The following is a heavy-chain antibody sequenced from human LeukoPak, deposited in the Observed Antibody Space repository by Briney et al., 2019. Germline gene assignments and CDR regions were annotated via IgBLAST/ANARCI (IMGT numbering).Heavy chain of an antibody. V-gene: IGHV5-51*01. J-gene: IGHJ2*01. CDR2: IHPGNSYT. CDR3: ARTPGSSDYRGYQYWFFDL. CDR1: GYSFSNYW. Sequence: GESLKISCQASGYSFSNYWVAWVRQMPGKGLEWMGIIHPGNSYTRYSPSFQGHVTISYDKSITTAYLQWSSLKASDTAVYYCARTPGSSDYRGYQYWFFDLWGRGTLVTVSS. D-gene: IGHD5-12*01.